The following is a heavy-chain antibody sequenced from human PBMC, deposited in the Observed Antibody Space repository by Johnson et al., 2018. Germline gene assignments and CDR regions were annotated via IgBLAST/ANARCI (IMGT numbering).Heavy chain of an antibody. V-gene: IGHV1-3*01. CDR1: GYTFSNYA. CDR2: INGGNGNT. Sequence: QVQLVQSGAEVKKPGASVKVSCKASGYTFSNYAMQWVRQAPGQRLEWMGWINGGNGNTKHSQKFHGGVTITRDTSASTAYMALSSLRSEDTAVYYCAIQGTMGFAFDIWGQGTMVTVSS. CDR3: AIQGTMGFAFDI. D-gene: IGHD1-1*01. J-gene: IGHJ3*02.